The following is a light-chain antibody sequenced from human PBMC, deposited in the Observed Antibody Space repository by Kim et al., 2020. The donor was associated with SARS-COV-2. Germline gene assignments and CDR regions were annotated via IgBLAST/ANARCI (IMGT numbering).Light chain of an antibody. CDR3: SSYTSSSTWV. J-gene: IGLJ3*02. V-gene: IGLV2-14*04. Sequence: GQSITSSCTGTSSDVGGYNYVSWYQQHPGKAPKLMIYDVRKRPSGVSNRFSGSKSGNTASLTISGLQAEDEADYYCSSYTSSSTWVFGGGTQLTVL. CDR2: DVR. CDR1: SSDVGGYNY.